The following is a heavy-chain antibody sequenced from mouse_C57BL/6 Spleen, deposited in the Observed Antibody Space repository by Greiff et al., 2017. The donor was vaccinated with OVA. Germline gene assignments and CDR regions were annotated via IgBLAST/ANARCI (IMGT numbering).Heavy chain of an antibody. Sequence: QVQLKQPGAELVRPGSSVKLSCKASGYTFTSYWMHWVKQRPIQGLEWIGNIDPSDSETHYNQKFKDKATLTVDKSSSTAYMQLSSLTSEDSAVYYCARWDSYGSSSYWYFDVWGTGTTVTVSS. D-gene: IGHD1-1*01. CDR3: ARWDSYGSSSYWYFDV. V-gene: IGHV1-52*01. CDR1: GYTFTSYW. J-gene: IGHJ1*03. CDR2: IDPSDSET.